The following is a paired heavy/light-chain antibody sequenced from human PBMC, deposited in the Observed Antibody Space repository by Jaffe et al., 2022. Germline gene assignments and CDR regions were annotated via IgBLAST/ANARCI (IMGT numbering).Light chain of an antibody. CDR2: AAS. V-gene: IGKV1-9*01. Sequence: DIQLTQSPSFLSASVGDRVTITCRASQGISNCLAWYQQNPGKAPKLLIYAASTLQNGVPSRFSGSGSGTEFTLTISSLQPEDFAAYYCQQLFNYPRTFGQGTKVEIK. CDR3: QQLFNYPRT. J-gene: IGKJ1*01. CDR1: QGISNC.
Heavy chain of an antibody. CDR3: AREVGINAFDF. CDR2: INPNSGGT. CDR1: GYTFTVYH. J-gene: IGHJ3*01. D-gene: IGHD2-21*01. Sequence: QVQLVQSGAEVKKPGASVKVSCKASGYTFTVYHMYWVRQAPGQGLEFLGWINPNSGGTDYAQKFQDRVTMTRDTSISTAYMELSRLRSDDTAVYYCAREVGINAFDFWGQGTMITVSS. V-gene: IGHV1-2*02.